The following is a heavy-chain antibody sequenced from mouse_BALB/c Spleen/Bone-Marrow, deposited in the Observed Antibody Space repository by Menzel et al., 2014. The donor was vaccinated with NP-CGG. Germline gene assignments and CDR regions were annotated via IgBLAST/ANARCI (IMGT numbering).Heavy chain of an antibody. CDR1: GFTFSDYY. Sequence: EVMLVESGGGLVKPGGSLKLSCAASGFTFSDYYMFWVRQTPEKRLEWVATISDDGGNTYYRDSVKGRFTTSRDNAKNKLNLQMSSMKSEDTATYRCARETGRRAMDYWGQGTSVTVSS. CDR3: ARETGRRAMDY. V-gene: IGHV5-4*02. J-gene: IGHJ4*01. D-gene: IGHD4-1*01. CDR2: ISDDGGNT.